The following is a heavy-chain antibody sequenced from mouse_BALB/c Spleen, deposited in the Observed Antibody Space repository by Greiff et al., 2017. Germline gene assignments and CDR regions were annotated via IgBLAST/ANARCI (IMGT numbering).Heavy chain of an antibody. CDR3: AREGTTATVDY. CDR2: IYPGDGDT. CDR1: GYAFSSYW. Sequence: VQLVESGAELVRPGSSVKISCKASGYAFSSYWMNWVKQRPGQGLEWIGQIYPGDGDTNYNGKFKGKATLTADKSSSTAYMQLSSLTSEDSAVYFCAREGTTATVDYWGQGTTLTVSS. J-gene: IGHJ2*01. D-gene: IGHD1-2*01. V-gene: IGHV1-80*01.